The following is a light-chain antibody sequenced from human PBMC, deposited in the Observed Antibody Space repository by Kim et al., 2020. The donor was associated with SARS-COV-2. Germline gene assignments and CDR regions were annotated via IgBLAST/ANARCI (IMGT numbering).Light chain of an antibody. CDR1: SIGSKN. CDR2: TDS. CDR3: QVWDSSNDWV. Sequence: DLGQPARITGGANSIGSKNVHCDQQKPGQAPVLVIYTDSRRPSGIPGRFSGSNSGNTATLTISRAQAGDEADYYCQVWDSSNDWVFGGGTQLTVL. J-gene: IGLJ3*02. V-gene: IGLV3-9*01.